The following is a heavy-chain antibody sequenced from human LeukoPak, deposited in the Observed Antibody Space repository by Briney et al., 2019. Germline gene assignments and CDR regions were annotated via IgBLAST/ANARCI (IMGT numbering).Heavy chain of an antibody. CDR1: GYTFTGYY. V-gene: IGHV1-2*02. CDR2: INPNSGGT. D-gene: IGHD2-15*01. Sequence: ASVKVSCKASGYTFTGYYTHWVRQAPGQGLEWMGWINPNSGGTNYAQKFQGRVTMTRDTSISTAYMELSRLRSDDTAVYYCARQVVARDYYFDYWGQGTLVTVSS. CDR3: ARQVVARDYYFDY. J-gene: IGHJ4*02.